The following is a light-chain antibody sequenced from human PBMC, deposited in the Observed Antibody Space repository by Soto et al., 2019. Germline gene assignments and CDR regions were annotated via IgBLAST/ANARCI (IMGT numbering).Light chain of an antibody. J-gene: IGKJ1*01. CDR3: QQYSRCSA. CDR1: QTISSW. Sequence: DIQMTQSPSTLSASVGDRVTITCRASQTISSWLAWYQQKPGMAPKLLIYKASTLQSGVPSRFSGSGSGTEFTLSISSLQPDDCASYYCQQYSRCSAFGQGTKVELK. CDR2: KAS. V-gene: IGKV1-5*03.